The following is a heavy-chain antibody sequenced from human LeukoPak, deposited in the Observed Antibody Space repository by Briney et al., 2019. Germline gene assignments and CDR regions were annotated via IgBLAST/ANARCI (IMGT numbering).Heavy chain of an antibody. D-gene: IGHD6-13*01. CDR2: VYYSAST. V-gene: IGHV4-59*08. J-gene: IGHJ4*02. Sequence: SETLSLTCTVSGGSISSSYWSWIRQPPGKGLEWIGYVYYSASTNYNPSLRSRVTISVDTSKNQFSLKLTSVTAADTAVYYCARDGAVPGMFEFWGQGTLVTVSS. CDR3: ARDGAVPGMFEF. CDR1: GGSISSSY.